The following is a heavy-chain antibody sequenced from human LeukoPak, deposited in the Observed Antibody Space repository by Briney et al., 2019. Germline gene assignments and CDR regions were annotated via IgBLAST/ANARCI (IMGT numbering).Heavy chain of an antibody. V-gene: IGHV4-61*02. CDR3: ARGTRGVTGAPSDF. CDR2: IYNSGST. D-gene: IGHD1-20*01. Sequence: PSETLSPTCSVSGGSISSGSYYWSWIRQPAGKGLEWIGRIYNSGSTNYNPSLESRVAISVDTSKNQFSLKLSSVTATDTAVYYCARGTRGVTGAPSDFWGQGTLVTVSS. J-gene: IGHJ4*02. CDR1: GGSISSGSYY.